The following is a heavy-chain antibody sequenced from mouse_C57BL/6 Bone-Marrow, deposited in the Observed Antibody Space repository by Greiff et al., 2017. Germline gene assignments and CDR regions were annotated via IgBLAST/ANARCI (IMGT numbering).Heavy chain of an antibody. V-gene: IGHV3-8*01. CDR1: GYSITSYY. Sequence: EVQLQESGPGLAKPSQTLSLTCSVTGYSITSYYWNWIRKFPGNKLEYMGYISYSGSTYYNPSLKSRISITRDTSKNQYYLQLNSVTTEDTATYYCAKHYYGEGYFDYWGQGTTLTVSA. J-gene: IGHJ2*01. CDR2: ISYSGST. CDR3: AKHYYGEGYFDY. D-gene: IGHD1-1*01.